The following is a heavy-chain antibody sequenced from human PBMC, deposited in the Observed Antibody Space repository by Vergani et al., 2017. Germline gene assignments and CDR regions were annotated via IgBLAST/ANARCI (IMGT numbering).Heavy chain of an antibody. V-gene: IGHV5-51*01. CDR3: ARMGTYWDHYYMDV. CDR1: GYSFTSYW. D-gene: IGHD2-21*01. CDR2: IYPGDSKT. J-gene: IGHJ6*03. Sequence: EVQLVQSGAEVKKPGEPLKISCKGSGYSFTSYWIGWVRQMPGKGLEWMGIIYPGDSKTKYNPPFQVQVTVSADKYISTAYLQWNTLQAPDTAIYDCARMGTYWDHYYMDVWGKGTTVTVSS.